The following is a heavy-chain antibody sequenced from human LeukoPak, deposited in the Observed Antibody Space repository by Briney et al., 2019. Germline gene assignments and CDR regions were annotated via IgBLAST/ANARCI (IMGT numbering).Heavy chain of an antibody. V-gene: IGHV4-59*01. D-gene: IGHD6-19*01. J-gene: IGHJ4*02. CDR1: GGSISSYY. CDR3: ARVGEYSSGWYYSDY. CDR2: IYYSGST. Sequence: SETLSLTCTVSGGSISSYYWSWIRQPPGKGLEWIGYIYYSGSTNYNPSLKSRVTISVDTSKNQFSLKLSSVTAADTAVYYCARVGEYSSGWYYSDYWGQGTLVTVSS.